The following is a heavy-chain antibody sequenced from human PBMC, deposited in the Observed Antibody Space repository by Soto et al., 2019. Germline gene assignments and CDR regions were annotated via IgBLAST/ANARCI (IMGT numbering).Heavy chain of an antibody. J-gene: IGHJ6*02. CDR2: INSDGSTT. D-gene: IGHD3-16*01. CDR1: GFTFSSTG. CDR3: ATDGSYAQHV. Sequence: GGSLRLSCAASGFTFSSTGMHWVRHAPGKGLVWVSHINSDGSTTTYADSVRGRFTISRDNAKNTVYLQMNSLRAEDTAVYYCATDGSYAQHVWGQGTTVTVS. V-gene: IGHV3-74*03.